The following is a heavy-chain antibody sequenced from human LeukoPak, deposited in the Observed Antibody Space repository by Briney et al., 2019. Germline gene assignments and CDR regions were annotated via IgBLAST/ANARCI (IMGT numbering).Heavy chain of an antibody. D-gene: IGHD4/OR15-4a*01. CDR3: ARRAGAYSHPYDY. Sequence: GGSLRLSCAASGFTFINYGMSWVRQAPGKGLEWVSAISGSGGSTYYADSVKGRFTISRDNSKNTLYLQMNSLRAEDTAVYYCARRAGAYSHPYDYWGQGTLVTVSS. J-gene: IGHJ4*02. V-gene: IGHV3-23*01. CDR1: GFTFINYG. CDR2: ISGSGGST.